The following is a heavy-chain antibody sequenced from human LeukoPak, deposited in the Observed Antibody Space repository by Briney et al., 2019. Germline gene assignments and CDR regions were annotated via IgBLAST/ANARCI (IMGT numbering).Heavy chain of an antibody. CDR1: GFTFSSYS. D-gene: IGHD3-22*01. CDR2: IGSSSSTI. J-gene: IGHJ4*02. Sequence: PGGSLRLSCAASGFTFSSYSMNWVRQAPGKGLAWVSYIGSSSSTIYYADSVKGRFTISRDNAKNSLYLQMNSLRAEDTAVYYCARGLARVYYYDDSPLGYWGQGTLVTVSS. V-gene: IGHV3-48*04. CDR3: ARGLARVYYYDDSPLGY.